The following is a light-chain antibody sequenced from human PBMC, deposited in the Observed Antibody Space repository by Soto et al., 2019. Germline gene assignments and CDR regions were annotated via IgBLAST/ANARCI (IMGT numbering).Light chain of an antibody. Sequence: EIVLTQSPATLSLSPGERATLFCRASQSVSNYLAWYQQKPGQAPRLLIYDASNRATGIPARFSGSGSGTDFTLTISSLEPEDFAVYYCQQRTNWPLLTFGGGTKVEIK. V-gene: IGKV3-11*01. CDR2: DAS. J-gene: IGKJ4*01. CDR1: QSVSNY. CDR3: QQRTNWPLLT.